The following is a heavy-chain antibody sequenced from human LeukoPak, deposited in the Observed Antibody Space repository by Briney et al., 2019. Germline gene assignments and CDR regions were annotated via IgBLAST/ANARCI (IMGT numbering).Heavy chain of an antibody. V-gene: IGHV3-15*01. J-gene: IGHJ2*01. CDR3: RAVKTPVWYFDL. CDR1: GFTFSNAW. CDR2: IKSKTDGGTT. Sequence: GGSLRLSCAASGFTFSNAWMSWVRQAPGKGLEWVGRIKSKTDGGTTDYAAPVKGRSTISRDDSKNTLYLQMNSLKTEDTAVYYCRAVKTPVWYFDLWGRGTLVTVSS. D-gene: IGHD4-23*01.